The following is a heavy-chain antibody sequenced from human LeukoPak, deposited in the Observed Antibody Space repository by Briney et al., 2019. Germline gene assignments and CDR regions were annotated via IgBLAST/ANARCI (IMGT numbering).Heavy chain of an antibody. D-gene: IGHD3-9*01. J-gene: IGHJ4*02. CDR1: GFTFDDYA. CDR2: ISYDGSNK. Sequence: GGSLRLSCAASGFTFDDYAMHWVRQAPGKGLEWVAVISYDGSNKYYADSVKGRFTISRDNSRNTLHLQMNSLRAEDTAVYSCAKASLRYFDWFSDYWGQGTLVTVSS. CDR3: AKASLRYFDWFSDY. V-gene: IGHV3-30*18.